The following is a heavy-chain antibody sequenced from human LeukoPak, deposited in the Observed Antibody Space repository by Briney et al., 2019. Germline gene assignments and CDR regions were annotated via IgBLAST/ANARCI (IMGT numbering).Heavy chain of an antibody. D-gene: IGHD6-13*01. CDR2: TRNKANSYTT. V-gene: IGHV3-72*01. J-gene: IGHJ4*02. CDR3: ARVKAAAGRGTFDY. Sequence: GGSLRLSCAASGFTFSDHYMDWVRQAPGKGLEWVGRTRNKANSYTTEYAASVKGRFTISRDDSKNSLYLQMNSLKTEDTAAYYCARVKAAAGRGTFDYWGQGTLVTVSS. CDR1: GFTFSDHY.